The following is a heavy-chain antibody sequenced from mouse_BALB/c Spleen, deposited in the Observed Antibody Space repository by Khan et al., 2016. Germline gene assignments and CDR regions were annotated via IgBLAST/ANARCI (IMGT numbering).Heavy chain of an antibody. CDR3: TPYNYALCFDS. CDR2: ITTETEEP. Sequence: QIQLVQSGPELKRPGETVRISCKASGYTFTDSSMHWVKQAPGKGLKWMGWITTETEEPTYADDFKGRFAFSLDTSASTAYLQIDHLKNEDTATYFCTPYNYALCFDSWGQGTTLTVSS. D-gene: IGHD1-1*01. V-gene: IGHV9-2-1*01. J-gene: IGHJ2*01. CDR1: GYTFTDSS.